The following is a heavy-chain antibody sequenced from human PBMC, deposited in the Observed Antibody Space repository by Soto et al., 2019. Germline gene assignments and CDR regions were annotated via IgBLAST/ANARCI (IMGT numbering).Heavy chain of an antibody. CDR2: INHSGST. Sequence: QVQLQQWGAGLLKPSETLSLTCAVYGGSFSGYYWSWIRQPPGKGLEWIGEINHSGSTNYNPSLKSRVTISVDTSKNQFSLKLSSVTAADTAVYYCARWGGGVVIRGKPRPYMDVWGKGTTVTVSS. D-gene: IGHD3-3*01. CDR1: GGSFSGYY. J-gene: IGHJ6*03. CDR3: ARWGGGVVIRGKPRPYMDV. V-gene: IGHV4-34*01.